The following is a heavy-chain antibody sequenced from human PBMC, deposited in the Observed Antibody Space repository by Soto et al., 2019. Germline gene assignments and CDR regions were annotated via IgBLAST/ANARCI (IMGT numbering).Heavy chain of an antibody. J-gene: IGHJ6*02. CDR1: GGTFSSYA. D-gene: IGHD5-18*01. Sequence: SVKVSCKASGGTFSSYAISWVRQAPGQGLEWMGGIIPIFGTANYAQKFQGRVTITADESTSTAYMELSSLRSEDTAVYYCARVSMDTAMGHYYYYGMDVWGQGTTVTVSS. V-gene: IGHV1-69*13. CDR2: IIPIFGTA. CDR3: ARVSMDTAMGHYYYYGMDV.